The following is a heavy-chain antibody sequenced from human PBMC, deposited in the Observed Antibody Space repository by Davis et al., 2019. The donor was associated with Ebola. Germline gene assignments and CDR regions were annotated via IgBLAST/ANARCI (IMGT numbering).Heavy chain of an antibody. CDR2: IHYSGST. D-gene: IGHD2-15*01. V-gene: IGHV4-59*08. CDR1: GGSISSHY. Sequence: SETLSLTCTVSGGSISSHYWSWIRQSPGKGLEWIGYIHYSGSTNSNPSLKSRVTMSVDTSKNQFSLKLSSVTAADTAVYYCAGLGKYCSGGSCYMYYYYGMDVWGKGTTVTVSS. J-gene: IGHJ6*04. CDR3: AGLGKYCSGGSCYMYYYYGMDV.